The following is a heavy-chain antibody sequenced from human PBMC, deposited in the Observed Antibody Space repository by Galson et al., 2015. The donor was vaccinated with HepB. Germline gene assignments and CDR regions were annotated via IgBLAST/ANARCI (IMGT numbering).Heavy chain of an antibody. V-gene: IGHV3-48*01. CDR1: GFTFSSYT. CDR3: ARGLGGY. J-gene: IGHJ4*02. D-gene: IGHD2-15*01. Sequence: SLRLSCAASGFTFSSYTMNWVRQAPGKGLEWISYISTTSDNKFSADSVKGRFIISRDNAKNSLYLQMNSLRAEDTAVYYCARGLGGYWGQGTLVTVSS. CDR2: ISTTSDNK.